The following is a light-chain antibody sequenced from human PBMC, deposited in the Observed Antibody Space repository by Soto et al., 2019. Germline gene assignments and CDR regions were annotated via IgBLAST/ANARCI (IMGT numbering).Light chain of an antibody. CDR1: QSVRTY. V-gene: IGKV3-20*01. Sequence: EIVLTQSPVTLSLSPGERATLSCRASQSVRTYLAWYQQKPGQAPRLLIYGASSRATGIPDRFSGSGSGTDFTLAISRLEPEDFAVYYCQQYGSPITFGQGTRLEIK. CDR2: GAS. CDR3: QQYGSPIT. J-gene: IGKJ5*01.